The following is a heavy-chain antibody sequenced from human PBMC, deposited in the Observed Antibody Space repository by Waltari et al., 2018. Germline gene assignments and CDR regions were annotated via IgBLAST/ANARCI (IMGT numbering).Heavy chain of an antibody. CDR3: ARYYYDPYYYYGMDV. Sequence: QVQLVESGGGVVQPGRSLRLPCAASGFPFSSYARPWVRQAPGKGLEWVAVISYDGSNKYYADSVKGRFTISRDNSKNTLYLQMNSLRAEDTAVYYCARYYYDPYYYYGMDVWGQGTTVTVSS. CDR2: ISYDGSNK. D-gene: IGHD3-22*01. J-gene: IGHJ6*02. CDR1: GFPFSSYA. V-gene: IGHV3-30-3*01.